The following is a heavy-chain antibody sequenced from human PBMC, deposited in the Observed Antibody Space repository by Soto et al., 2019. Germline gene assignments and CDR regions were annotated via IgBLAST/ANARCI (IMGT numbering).Heavy chain of an antibody. CDR2: ITYAGSNK. CDR1: GFTFSSYG. V-gene: IGHV3-30*03. CDR3: ARSEQYQVFAFDI. Sequence: GGSLRLSCAASGFTFSSYGMHWVRQAPGKGLEWVALITYAGSNKNYADSVKGRFTISRDNSKNTLYLQMNSLRPEDTAVYYCARSEQYQVFAFDIWGQGTMVTVSS. D-gene: IGHD6-19*01. J-gene: IGHJ3*02.